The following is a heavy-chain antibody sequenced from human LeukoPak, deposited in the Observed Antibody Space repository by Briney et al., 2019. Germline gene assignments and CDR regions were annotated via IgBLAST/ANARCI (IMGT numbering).Heavy chain of an antibody. CDR3: AKHSSGQYSPEY. CDR2: ISHDGSNK. CDR1: GFTFSSSD. D-gene: IGHD6-19*01. V-gene: IGHV3-30*18. Sequence: PGRSLRLFCIASGFTFSSSDMHWVRQAPGKGLEWVALISHDGSNKYNADSVKGRFTISRDNSKNTLYLQMNSLRAEDTAVYYCAKHSSGQYSPEYWGQGTLVTVSS. J-gene: IGHJ4*02.